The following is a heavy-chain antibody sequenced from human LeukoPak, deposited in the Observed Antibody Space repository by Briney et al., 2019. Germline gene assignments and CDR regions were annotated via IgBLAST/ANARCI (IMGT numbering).Heavy chain of an antibody. CDR3: ARGWFGDREGYYYGMDV. V-gene: IGHV3-21*01. D-gene: IGHD3-10*01. CDR1: GFTFSSYS. CDR2: ISSSSSYI. J-gene: IGHJ6*02. Sequence: GRSLRLSCAASGFTFSSYSMNWVRQAPGKGLEWVSSISSSSSYIYYADSVKGRFTISRGNAKNSLYLQMNSLRAEDTAVYYCARGWFGDREGYYYGMDVWGQGTTVTVSS.